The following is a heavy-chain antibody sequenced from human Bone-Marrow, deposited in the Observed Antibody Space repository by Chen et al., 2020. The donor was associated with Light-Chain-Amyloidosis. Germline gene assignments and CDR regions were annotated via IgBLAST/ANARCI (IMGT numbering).Heavy chain of an antibody. CDR3: AGRGDGYNFDY. CDR1: GGSISIYY. Sequence: QVQLQESGPGLVKPSETLSLTCSVSGGSISIYYWSWIRQPPGKGLEWIGYIYSSGNSNYNPSLKSRVTISIDTSKNPFSLKLSSVTAADTAVYYCAGRGDGYNFDYWGQGTLVTVSS. J-gene: IGHJ4*02. CDR2: IYSSGNS. V-gene: IGHV4-59*08. D-gene: IGHD5-12*01.